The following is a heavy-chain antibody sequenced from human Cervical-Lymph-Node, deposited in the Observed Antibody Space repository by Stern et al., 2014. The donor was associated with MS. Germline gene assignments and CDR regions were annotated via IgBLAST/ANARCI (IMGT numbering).Heavy chain of an antibody. D-gene: IGHD5-18*01. V-gene: IGHV3-23*04. Sequence: VQLVESGGGLVLPGGSLRLSCAASGFTFSYYAMNWVRQAPGKGLEWVSSISGSGDNTYYAESVKGRFTISRDNSRNTLYLQMHSLKTGDTAVYYCAKGIGYSYGWGFDYWGQGTPVTVAS. J-gene: IGHJ4*02. CDR2: ISGSGDNT. CDR3: AKGIGYSYGWGFDY. CDR1: GFTFSYYA.